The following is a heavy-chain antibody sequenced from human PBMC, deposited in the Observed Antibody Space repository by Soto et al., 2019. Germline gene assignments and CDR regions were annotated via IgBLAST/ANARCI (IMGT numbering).Heavy chain of an antibody. Sequence: QVQLVESGGGVVQPGRSLRLSCAASGFTFSSYGMHWVRQAPGKGLEWVAVISYDGSNKWYADSVKGRFTISRDNSMSTLYVQMNSLRPEDTAVYYCAKDWEQQPDYWYFDLWGRGTLVTVSS. J-gene: IGHJ2*01. CDR3: AKDWEQQPDYWYFDL. CDR1: GFTFSSYG. D-gene: IGHD6-13*01. CDR2: ISYDGSNK. V-gene: IGHV3-30*18.